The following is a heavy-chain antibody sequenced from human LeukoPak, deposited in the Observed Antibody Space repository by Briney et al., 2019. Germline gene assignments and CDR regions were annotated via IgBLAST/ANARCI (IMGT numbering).Heavy chain of an antibody. CDR3: ARLFWGCSSTSCGDY. J-gene: IGHJ4*02. V-gene: IGHV4-34*01. D-gene: IGHD2-2*01. CDR1: GGSFSDYY. CDR2: INHSGST. Sequence: PSETLFLTCAVYGGSFSDYYWSRIRQPPGKGLEWIGEINHSGSTNYNPSLKSRVTISVDTSKNQFSLKLSSVTAADTAVYYCARLFWGCSSTSCGDYGGQGTLVTVSS.